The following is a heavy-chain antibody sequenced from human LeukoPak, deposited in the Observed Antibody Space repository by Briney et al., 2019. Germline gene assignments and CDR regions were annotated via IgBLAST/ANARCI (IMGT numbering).Heavy chain of an antibody. V-gene: IGHV3-23*01. J-gene: IGHJ5*02. CDR2: ISGSGDST. CDR3: AKDHVWGPRRVWFDP. Sequence: GGSLRLSCAASGFTFSSYAMSWVRRAPGKGLEWVSGISGSGDSTYYADSVKGRFTISRDNSKNTLYLQMNSLRAEDTAVYYCAKDHVWGPRRVWFDPWGQGTLVTVSS. D-gene: IGHD3-10*02. CDR1: GFTFSSYA.